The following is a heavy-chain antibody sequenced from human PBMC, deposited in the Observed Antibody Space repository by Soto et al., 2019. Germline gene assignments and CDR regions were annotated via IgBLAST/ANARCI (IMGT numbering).Heavy chain of an antibody. Sequence: QITLNESGPTQVKPRQTLTLTCTFSGFSLTTSGVGVGWIRQFPGKAPEWLALIYWDDDKRYSPSLKSRLTITKDTSKNPVVLTMADLDPADTATYYCAHRVLRTVFGLVTTTAIYFDFWGQGTPVAVSS. D-gene: IGHD3-3*01. CDR1: GFSLTTSGVG. CDR3: AHRVLRTVFGLVTTTAIYFDF. V-gene: IGHV2-5*02. J-gene: IGHJ4*02. CDR2: IYWDDDK.